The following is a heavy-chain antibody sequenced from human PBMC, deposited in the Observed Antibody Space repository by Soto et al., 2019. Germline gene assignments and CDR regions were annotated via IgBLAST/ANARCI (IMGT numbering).Heavy chain of an antibody. D-gene: IGHD1-1*01. CDR3: AKGTNWFDP. CDR2: ISAYNGNT. Sequence: GASVKVSCKAFGYTFTDYYIHWVRQAPGQGLEWMGWISAYNGNTNYAQKLQGRVTMTTDASTSTAYMELRSLRSDDTAVYYCAKGTNWFDPWGQGTLVTVSS. V-gene: IGHV1-18*04. CDR1: GYTFTDYY. J-gene: IGHJ5*02.